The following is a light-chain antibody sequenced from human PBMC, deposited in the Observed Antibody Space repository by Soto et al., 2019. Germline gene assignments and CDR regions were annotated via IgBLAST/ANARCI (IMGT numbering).Light chain of an antibody. Sequence: PEERATLSCRASQSVGSFLAWFQQKPGQAPRLLIYDASNRATGIPDRFSGSGSGTDFTLTITRLEPEDFAVYYCQQYGSSLFTFGPGTKVDIK. J-gene: IGKJ3*01. CDR2: DAS. CDR3: QQYGSSLFT. V-gene: IGKV3-20*01. CDR1: QSVGSF.